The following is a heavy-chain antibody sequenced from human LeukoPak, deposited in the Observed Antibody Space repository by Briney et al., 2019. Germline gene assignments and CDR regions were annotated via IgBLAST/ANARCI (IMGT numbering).Heavy chain of an antibody. J-gene: IGHJ4*02. CDR3: ARCQRRLRDY. CDR2: IYYSGST. V-gene: IGHV4-61*01. Sequence: SETLSLTCTVSGGSVSSDSYFWTWIRQPPGKGLEWIGYIYYSGSTNYNPSLKSRVTISLDTSKSQISLKLSSVTAADTAVYYCARCQRRLRDYWGQGTLVTVSS. CDR1: GGSVSSDSYF.